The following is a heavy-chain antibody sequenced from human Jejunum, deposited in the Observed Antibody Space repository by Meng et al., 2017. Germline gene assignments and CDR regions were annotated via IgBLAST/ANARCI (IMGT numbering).Heavy chain of an antibody. CDR3: SRQTESTHDF. V-gene: IGHV3-73*01. CDR2: IRSKSDNYAT. CDR1: GFTFSGSH. J-gene: IGHJ4*02. Sequence: GESLKISCAASGFTFSGSHMHWVRQVSGKGLEWVGHIRSKSDNYATAYAASVEGRFTISRDDLKNTAYLHMNSLKTEDTAVYYCSRQTESTHDFWGQGTLVTVSS.